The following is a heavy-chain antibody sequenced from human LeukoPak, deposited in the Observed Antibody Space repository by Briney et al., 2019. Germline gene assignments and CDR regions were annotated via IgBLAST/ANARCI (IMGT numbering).Heavy chain of an antibody. V-gene: IGHV3-23*01. Sequence: GGSLRLSCAASGFTFSSYAMTWVRQAPGKGLEWVSAISGSGGSTYYAESVKGRCTISRDNSKKTLFLQMNSLRAEDTAVYYCAKEYYYYMDVWGKGTTVTVSS. CDR3: AKEYYYYMDV. J-gene: IGHJ6*03. CDR2: ISGSGGST. CDR1: GFTFSSYA.